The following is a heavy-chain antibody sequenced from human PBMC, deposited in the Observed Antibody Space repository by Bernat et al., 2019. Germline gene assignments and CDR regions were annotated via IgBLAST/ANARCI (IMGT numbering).Heavy chain of an antibody. Sequence: QVQLVQSGAEVKKPGASVKGSCKASGYTFTSYGISWVRQAPGQGLEWMGWISAYNGNPNYAQKLQGRVTMTTDTSTSTASMGLRSLRSYDTAVYYCARFIVGATYYFDYWGQGTLVTVSS. D-gene: IGHD1-26*01. CDR3: ARFIVGATYYFDY. J-gene: IGHJ4*02. V-gene: IGHV1-18*01. CDR2: ISAYNGNP. CDR1: GYTFTSYG.